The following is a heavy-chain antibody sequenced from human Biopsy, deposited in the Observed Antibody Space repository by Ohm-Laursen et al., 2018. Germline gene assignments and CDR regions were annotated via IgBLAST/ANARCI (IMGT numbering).Heavy chain of an antibody. CDR1: GGSINSYY. Sequence: SQTLSLTCTVSGGSINSYYWSWMRQPAGKGLEWIGRLFTSGTTNYSPSLNNRVTMSVDTSKNQFSLRLTFVTAADTAVYYCARGGSFYDSSGLYHIAFDYWGQGILVTVSS. D-gene: IGHD3-22*01. V-gene: IGHV4-4*07. J-gene: IGHJ4*02. CDR2: LFTSGTT. CDR3: ARGGSFYDSSGLYHIAFDY.